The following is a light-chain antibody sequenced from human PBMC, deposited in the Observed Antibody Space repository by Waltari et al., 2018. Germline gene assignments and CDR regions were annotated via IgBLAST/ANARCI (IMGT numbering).Light chain of an antibody. CDR1: QDISNS. Sequence: DIQMTQSPFSLSASVGDRVTITCQASQDISNSLNWYQQKPGKAPKLLIYDASNLETGVPPRFSGSGSGTHFTFTISRLQPEDFATYYCQQYDIFPPYTFGQGTKVE. V-gene: IGKV1-33*01. CDR2: DAS. J-gene: IGKJ2*01. CDR3: QQYDIFPPYT.